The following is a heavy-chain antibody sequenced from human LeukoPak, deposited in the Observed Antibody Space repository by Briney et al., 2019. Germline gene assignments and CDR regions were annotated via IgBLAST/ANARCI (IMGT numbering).Heavy chain of an antibody. CDR2: INPNSGGT. D-gene: IGHD3-10*01. CDR3: ARADMVRGVIIMGAFDI. J-gene: IGHJ3*02. CDR1: VYTFTGYY. V-gene: IGHV1-2*02. Sequence: GASVKVSCKASVYTFTGYYMHWVRQAPGQGLEWMGWINPNSGGTNYAQKFQGRVTMTRDTSISTAYMELSRLRSDDTAVYYCARADMVRGVIIMGAFDIWGQGTMVTVSS.